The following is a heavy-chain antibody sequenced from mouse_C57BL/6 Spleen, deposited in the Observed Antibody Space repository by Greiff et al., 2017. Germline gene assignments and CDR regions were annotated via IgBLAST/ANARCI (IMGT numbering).Heavy chain of an antibody. V-gene: IGHV1-7*01. Sequence: QVQLQQSGAELAKPGASVKLSCKASGYTFTSYWMHWVKQRPGQGLEWIGYINPSSGYTKYNQKFKDKATLTADKSSSTAYMQLSSLTYEDSAVYYCARPRRGIGAWFAYWGQGTLVTVSA. CDR3: ARPRRGIGAWFAY. CDR2: INPSSGYT. D-gene: IGHD2-14*01. J-gene: IGHJ3*01. CDR1: GYTFTSYW.